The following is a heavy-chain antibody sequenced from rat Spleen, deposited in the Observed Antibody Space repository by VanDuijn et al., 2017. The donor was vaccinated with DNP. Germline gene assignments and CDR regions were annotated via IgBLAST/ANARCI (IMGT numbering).Heavy chain of an antibody. D-gene: IGHD1-2*01. CDR2: INTDGGST. CDR1: GFTFSDYY. J-gene: IGHJ2*01. Sequence: EVQLVESGGGLVQPGRSLKLSCAASGFTFSDYYMAWIRQAPGKGLEWVASINTDGGSTYYPDSVKGRFTISRDNAENTVYLQMSSLRSEDTSTYYCASWAPIAPISTSNYWGQGVMVTVSS. V-gene: IGHV5-58*01. CDR3: ASWAPIAPISTSNY.